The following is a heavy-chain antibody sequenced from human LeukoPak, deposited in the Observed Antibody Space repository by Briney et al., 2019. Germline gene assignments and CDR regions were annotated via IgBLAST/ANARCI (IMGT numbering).Heavy chain of an antibody. Sequence: SETLSLTCTVSGGSISSYYWSWIRQPAGKGLEWIGRIYTSGTTHYNPSLKSRVTMSVDTSKNQFSLKLSFVTAADTAVYYCARLSTVTTSFDYWGQGTLVTVSS. CDR3: ARLSTVTTSFDY. CDR1: GGSISSYY. J-gene: IGHJ4*02. CDR2: IYTSGTT. D-gene: IGHD4-17*01. V-gene: IGHV4-4*07.